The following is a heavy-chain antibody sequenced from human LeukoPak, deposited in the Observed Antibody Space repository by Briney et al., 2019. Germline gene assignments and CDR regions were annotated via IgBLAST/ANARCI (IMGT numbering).Heavy chain of an antibody. CDR3: ARAPGSAHNAYYFDY. CDR1: GASISSGGYF. CDR2: FFYSGST. D-gene: IGHD1-1*01. J-gene: IGHJ4*02. V-gene: IGHV4-31*03. Sequence: SQTLSLTCTVSGASISSGGYFWGWIRQHPWKGLEWMGYFFYSGSTYYNPSLKSRVTISVDTSKNRISLKLSSVTAADTAVYYCARAPGSAHNAYYFDYWGQGTLVTVSS.